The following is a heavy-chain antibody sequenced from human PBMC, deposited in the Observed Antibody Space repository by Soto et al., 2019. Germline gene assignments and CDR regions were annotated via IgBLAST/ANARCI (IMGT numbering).Heavy chain of an antibody. CDR3: ARDQPYGGNSGADYYYGMDV. D-gene: IGHD4-17*01. Sequence: PGGSLRLSCAASGFTFSSYTMNWVRQAPGKGLEWVSSISSSSSYIYYADSVKGRFTISRDNAKNSLYLQMNSLRAEDTAVYYCARDQPYGGNSGADYYYGMDVWGQGTTVTVSS. CDR2: ISSSSSYI. J-gene: IGHJ6*02. CDR1: GFTFSSYT. V-gene: IGHV3-21*01.